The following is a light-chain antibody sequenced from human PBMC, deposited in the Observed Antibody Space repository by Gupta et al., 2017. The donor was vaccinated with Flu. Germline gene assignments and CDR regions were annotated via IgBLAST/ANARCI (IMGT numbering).Light chain of an antibody. J-gene: IGLJ1*01. CDR1: SSDVGGSNY. CDR2: DVP. CDR3: SSYTSTNTFYV. Sequence: QSALTQPASVSGSPGQSLTISCTGTSSDVGGSNYVSWYQQHPGKAPKLIIYDVPNRPSGVSSRFSGSKSGNTASLTSAGLEAEDESDYFCSSYTSTNTFYVFGTGTKVTVL. V-gene: IGLV2-14*01.